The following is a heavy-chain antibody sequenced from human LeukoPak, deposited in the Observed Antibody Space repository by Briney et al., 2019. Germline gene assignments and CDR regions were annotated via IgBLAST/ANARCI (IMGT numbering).Heavy chain of an antibody. V-gene: IGHV3-48*01. CDR1: GFTFSSYS. Sequence: GGSLRLSCAASGFTFSSYSMNWVRQAPGKGLEWVSYISSSSSTIYYADSVKGRFTISRDNSKNTLYLQMNSLRAEDTAVYYCAEDAWTGYSPFDYWGQGTLVTVSS. CDR3: AEDAWTGYSPFDY. J-gene: IGHJ4*02. CDR2: ISSSSSTI. D-gene: IGHD3-3*01.